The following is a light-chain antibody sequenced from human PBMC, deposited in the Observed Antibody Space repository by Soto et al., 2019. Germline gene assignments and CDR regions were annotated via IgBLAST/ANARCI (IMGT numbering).Light chain of an antibody. CDR3: QQYGTSRT. J-gene: IGKJ1*01. CDR1: QSVSSSY. CDR2: GAS. V-gene: IGKV3-20*01. Sequence: IVWTNTHDTLSCSPRETATLSRMPSQSVSSSYLAWYQQKPGQAPRILIYGASTRTAGIPDRFTGSGSGTDFTLTISRLEPEDFAVYYCQQYGTSRTFGQGSKVDTK.